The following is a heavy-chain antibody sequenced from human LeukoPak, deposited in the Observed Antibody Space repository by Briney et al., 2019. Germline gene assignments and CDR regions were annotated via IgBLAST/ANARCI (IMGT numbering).Heavy chain of an antibody. CDR3: ARRSVNLRLGGLSFDY. Sequence: GGSLRLSCAASGFTFDDYGMSWVRQAPGKGLEWVSGISWNGGSTGYADSVKGRFTISRDNAKNSLYLQMNSLRAEDTALYYCARRSVNLRLGGLSFDYWGQGTLVTVSS. V-gene: IGHV3-20*04. CDR2: ISWNGGST. D-gene: IGHD3-16*02. CDR1: GFTFDDYG. J-gene: IGHJ4*02.